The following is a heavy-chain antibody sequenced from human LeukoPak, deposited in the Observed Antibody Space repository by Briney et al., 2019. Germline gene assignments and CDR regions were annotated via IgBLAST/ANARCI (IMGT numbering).Heavy chain of an antibody. Sequence: PSQTLSLKGTGSGGSISSGDYYWRWIRQPPGKGLEWIGYIYYSGSTYYNPSLKSRVTISVDTSKNQFSLKLSSVTAADTAVYYCATKGMTTVTALDLWGRGTLVTVSS. J-gene: IGHJ2*01. CDR3: ATKGMTTVTALDL. D-gene: IGHD4-17*01. V-gene: IGHV4-30-4*01. CDR1: GGSISSGDYY. CDR2: IYYSGST.